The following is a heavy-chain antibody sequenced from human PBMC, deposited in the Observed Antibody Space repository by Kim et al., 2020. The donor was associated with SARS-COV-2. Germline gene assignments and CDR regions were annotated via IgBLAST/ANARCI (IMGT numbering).Heavy chain of an antibody. Sequence: ASVKVSFKASGYTFTSYGISWVRQAPGQGLEWMRWISAYNGNTNYAQKLQGRVTMTTDTSTSTAYMELRSLRSDDTAVYYCARDLPLDSSGYYYYYGMDVWGQGTTVTVSS. V-gene: IGHV1-18*01. CDR2: ISAYNGNT. CDR3: ARDLPLDSSGYYYYYGMDV. D-gene: IGHD3-22*01. J-gene: IGHJ6*02. CDR1: GYTFTSYG.